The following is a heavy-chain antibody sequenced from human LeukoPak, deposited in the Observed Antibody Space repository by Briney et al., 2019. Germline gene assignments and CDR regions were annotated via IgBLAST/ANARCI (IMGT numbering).Heavy chain of an antibody. D-gene: IGHD2-15*01. V-gene: IGHV3-48*04. J-gene: IGHJ1*01. CDR2: ISSSGSTI. CDR3: ARCTRRDNEVALDEYFQN. Sequence: GGSLRLSCAASRFTFNSYAMSWVRQAPGKGLEGCSYISSSGSTIYYADSVKGRFTISRYNAQNSLSLQMNSLRAEDTAVYYCARCTRRDNEVALDEYFQNWGQGTLVTVSS. CDR1: RFTFNSYA.